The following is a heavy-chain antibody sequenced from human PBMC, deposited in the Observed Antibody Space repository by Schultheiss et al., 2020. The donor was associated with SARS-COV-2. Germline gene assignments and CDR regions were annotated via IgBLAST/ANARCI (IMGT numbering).Heavy chain of an antibody. CDR1: GGSISSYY. V-gene: IGHV4-34*01. Sequence: SETLSLTCTVSGGSISSYYWSWIRQPPGKGLEWIGEINHSGSTNYNPSLKSRVTISVDTSKIQFSLKLTSVTAADTAVYYCARGRGYCSGGSCYLPTHYYYYGMDVWGQGTTVTVSS. J-gene: IGHJ6*02. CDR3: ARGRGYCSGGSCYLPTHYYYYGMDV. CDR2: INHSGST. D-gene: IGHD2-15*01.